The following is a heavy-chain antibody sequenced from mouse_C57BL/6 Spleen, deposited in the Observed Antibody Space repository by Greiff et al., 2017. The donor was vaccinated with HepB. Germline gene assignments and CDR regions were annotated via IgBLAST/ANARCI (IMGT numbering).Heavy chain of an antibody. Sequence: QVQLQQSGAELVRPGASVTLSCKASGYTFTDYEMHWVKQTPVHGLEWIGAIDPETGGTAYNQKFKGKAILTADKSSSTAYMELRSLTSEDSAVYYCTRTYEYYGSSYGYWGQGTTLTVSS. J-gene: IGHJ2*01. CDR2: IDPETGGT. D-gene: IGHD1-1*01. V-gene: IGHV1-15*01. CDR3: TRTYEYYGSSYGY. CDR1: GYTFTDYE.